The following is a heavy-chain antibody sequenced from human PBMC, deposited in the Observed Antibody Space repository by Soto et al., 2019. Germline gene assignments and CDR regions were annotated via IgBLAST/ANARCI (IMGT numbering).Heavy chain of an antibody. J-gene: IGHJ4*02. Sequence: SETMSLTCTVSGGSINTFYWSWVRQPAGKGLEWIGRIFSSGSTSFNPSLESRVAMSVDTSKNHFSLNLSSVTAADMAVYYCAREGSYSAYNFAHGIQLWSFDFWGQGALVTVSS. CDR2: IFSSGST. CDR3: AREGSYSAYNFAHGIQLWSFDF. V-gene: IGHV4-4*07. CDR1: GGSINTFY. D-gene: IGHD5-12*01.